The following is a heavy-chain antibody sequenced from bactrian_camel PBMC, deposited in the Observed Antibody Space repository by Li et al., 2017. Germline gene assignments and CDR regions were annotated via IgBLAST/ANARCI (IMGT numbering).Heavy chain of an antibody. CDR1: EATYSIHC. J-gene: IGHJ4*01. CDR2: TGRDTKT. D-gene: IGHD4*01. Sequence: HVQLVESGGGSVQPGGSLKLSCTTSEATYSIHCMGWFRQAPGKEREGVAATGRDTKTYYADFVKGRFTISQDQSKKTVYLQMNSLKPEDTAMYNCAAGCRFDDAERRLSQEGYYYWGQGTQVTVS. CDR3: AAGCRFDDAERRLSQEGYYY. V-gene: IGHV3S53*01.